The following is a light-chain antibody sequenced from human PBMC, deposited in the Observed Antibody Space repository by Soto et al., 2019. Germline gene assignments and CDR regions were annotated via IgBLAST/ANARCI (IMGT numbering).Light chain of an antibody. Sequence: DIQMTQSPSSLSASVGDRVTITCRASQSISSYLNWYQQKPGKAPKLLIYAASSLQSGVPSRFSGSGSGTDFTLTISSLQPEDFATYYFQQSYRTPKTVGQGTKVEIK. J-gene: IGKJ1*01. CDR3: QQSYRTPKT. CDR2: AAS. V-gene: IGKV1-39*01. CDR1: QSISSY.